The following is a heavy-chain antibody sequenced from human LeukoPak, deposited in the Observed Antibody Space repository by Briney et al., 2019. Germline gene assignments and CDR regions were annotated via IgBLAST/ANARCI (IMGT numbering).Heavy chain of an antibody. CDR2: IGTSGDT. Sequence: PGGSLRLSCAASGFTFSRSDMHWVRQVTGKGLEWVSGIGTSGDTFYPDSVKGRFTISRDNGKNSLHLQMSSLRVGDSAVYYCARTRITPGVQGLQMRHFDSWGQGTLVTVSS. CDR1: GFTFSRSD. J-gene: IGHJ4*02. D-gene: IGHD3-16*01. V-gene: IGHV3-13*01. CDR3: ARTRITPGVQGLQMRHFDS.